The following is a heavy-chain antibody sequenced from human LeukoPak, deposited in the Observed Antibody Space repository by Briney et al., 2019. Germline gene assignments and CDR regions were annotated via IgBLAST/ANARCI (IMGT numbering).Heavy chain of an antibody. V-gene: IGHV3-15*01. D-gene: IGHD3-3*02. J-gene: IGHJ4*02. CDR3: TTGYGHSDFDY. Sequence: AGGSLRLSCAASGFTISNARMGWVRQATGKGLEGVGLIKSKIDGGTTDFAAPVKGRFTISTDDSKHTLYLQMNSLKSEDTAVYYCTTGYGHSDFDYWGQGTLVTVSS. CDR1: GFTISNAR. CDR2: IKSKIDGGTT.